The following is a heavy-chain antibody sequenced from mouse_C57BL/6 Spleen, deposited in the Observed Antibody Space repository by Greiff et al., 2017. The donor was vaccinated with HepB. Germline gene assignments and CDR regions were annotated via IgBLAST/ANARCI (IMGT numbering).Heavy chain of an antibody. J-gene: IGHJ3*01. CDR2: IDPETGGT. V-gene: IGHV1-15*01. CDR1: GYTFTDYE. Sequence: VQLVESGAELVRPGASVTLSCKASGYTFTDYEMHWVKQTPVHGLEWIGAIDPETGGTAYNQKFKGKAILTADKSSSTAYMELRSLTSEDSAVYYCTINYYGSPWFAYWGQGTLVTVSA. CDR3: TINYYGSPWFAY. D-gene: IGHD1-1*01.